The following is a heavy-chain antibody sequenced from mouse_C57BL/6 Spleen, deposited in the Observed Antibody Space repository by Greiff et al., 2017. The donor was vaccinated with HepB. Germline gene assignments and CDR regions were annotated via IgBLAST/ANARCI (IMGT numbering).Heavy chain of an antibody. CDR1: GYTFTSYW. D-gene: IGHD3-2*02. J-gene: IGHJ2*01. V-gene: IGHV1-52*01. CDR2: IDPSDSET. CDR3: ARGTAQAPYYFDY. Sequence: VKLQQPGAELVRPGSSVKLSCKASGYTFTSYWMHWVKQRPIQGLEWIGNIDPSDSETHYNQKFKDKATLTVDKSSSTAYMQLSSLTSEDSAVYYCARGTAQAPYYFDYWGQGTTLTVSS.